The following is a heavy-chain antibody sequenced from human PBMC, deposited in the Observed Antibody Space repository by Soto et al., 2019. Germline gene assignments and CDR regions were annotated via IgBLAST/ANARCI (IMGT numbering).Heavy chain of an antibody. Sequence: GESLKISCKGSGYSFTSYWIGWVRQMPGKGLEWMGIIYPGDSDTRYSPSFQGQVTISADKSISTAYLQWSSLKASDTAMYYCARRGLGSGSRYYYYYMDVWGKGTTVTVSS. CDR2: IYPGDSDT. CDR3: ARRGLGSGSRYYYYYMDV. V-gene: IGHV5-51*01. CDR1: GYSFTSYW. D-gene: IGHD3-10*01. J-gene: IGHJ6*03.